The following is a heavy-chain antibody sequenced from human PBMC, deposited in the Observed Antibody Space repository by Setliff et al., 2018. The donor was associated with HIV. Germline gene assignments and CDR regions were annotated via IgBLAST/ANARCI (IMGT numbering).Heavy chain of an antibody. J-gene: IGHJ1*01. CDR1: GYLFTGYY. D-gene: IGHD2-8*01. Sequence: ASVKVSCKASGYLFTGYYMHWVRQAPGPGLEWMGWINVNSGGTKYAQKFQGRVTMTRDTSISTAYMEVSSLRSNDTAVYYCTLSGANAVLREWGQGTLVTVSS. V-gene: IGHV1-2*02. CDR3: TLSGANAVLRE. CDR2: INVNSGGT.